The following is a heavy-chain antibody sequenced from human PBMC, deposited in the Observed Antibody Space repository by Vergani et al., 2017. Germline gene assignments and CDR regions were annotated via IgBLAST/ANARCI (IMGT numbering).Heavy chain of an antibody. CDR2: IDPSDSYT. D-gene: IGHD6-19*01. J-gene: IGHJ6*02. V-gene: IGHV5-10-1*01. CDR1: GYSFTSYW. CDR3: ARQVAVAGKWWGPYYYYGMNV. Sequence: EVQLVQSGAEVKKPGESLRISCKGSGYSFTSYWISWVHQMPGQGLEWMGRIDPSDSYTNYSPSFQGHVTSSADKSISTAYLQWSSLKASDTAMYYCARQVAVAGKWWGPYYYYGMNVWGQGTTVTDSS.